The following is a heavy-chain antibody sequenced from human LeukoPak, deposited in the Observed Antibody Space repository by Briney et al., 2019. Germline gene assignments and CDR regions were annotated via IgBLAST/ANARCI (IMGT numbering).Heavy chain of an antibody. J-gene: IGHJ6*02. CDR1: GFTFSSYA. Sequence: GGSLRLSCAASGFTFSSYAMSWVRQAPGKGLEWVSAISGSGGSTYYADSVKGRFTISRDNSKNTLYLQMNSLRAEDTAVYYCAKDGRLVVVPALHGMDVWGQGTTVTVSS. CDR3: AKDGRLVVVPALHGMDV. D-gene: IGHD2-2*01. V-gene: IGHV3-23*01. CDR2: ISGSGGST.